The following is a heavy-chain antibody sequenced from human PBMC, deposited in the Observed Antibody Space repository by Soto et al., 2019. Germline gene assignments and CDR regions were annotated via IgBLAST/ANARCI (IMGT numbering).Heavy chain of an antibody. CDR3: ARPRITMVRGVRTPYYYGMDV. J-gene: IGHJ6*02. CDR2: IIPIFGTA. V-gene: IGHV1-69*13. Sequence: GASVKVSCKASGGTFSSYAISWVRQAPGQGLEWMGGIIPIFGTANYAQKFQGRVTITADESTSTAYMELSSLRSEDTAVYYCARPRITMVRGVRTPYYYGMDVWGQGTTVTV. CDR1: GGTFSSYA. D-gene: IGHD3-10*01.